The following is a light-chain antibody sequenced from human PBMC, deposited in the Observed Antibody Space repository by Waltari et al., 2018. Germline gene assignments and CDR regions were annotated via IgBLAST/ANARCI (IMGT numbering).Light chain of an antibody. J-gene: IGLJ2*01. CDR2: DGF. Sequence: QSALTQPASVSGSPAQSISISCTGISRDVGGFNFCSWYQQHPGTAPKLMIYDGFNRPSGVSTRFSGSKSDHAASLAISGLQAEDEAVYYCSSYTASPPHVVFGGGTKVTVL. V-gene: IGLV2-14*03. CDR1: SRDVGGFNF. CDR3: SSYTASPPHVV.